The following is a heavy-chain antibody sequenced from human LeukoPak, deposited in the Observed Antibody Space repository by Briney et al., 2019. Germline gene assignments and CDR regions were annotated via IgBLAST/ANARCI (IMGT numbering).Heavy chain of an antibody. Sequence: SETLSLTCAVYGGSFSGYYWSWVRQPPGKGLEWIGEINHSGSTNYNPSLKSRVTISVDTSKNQFSLKLSSVTAADTAVYYCASWRKGGYYYYYYGMDVWGQGTTVTVSS. CDR1: GGSFSGYY. CDR2: INHSGST. CDR3: ASWRKGGYYYYYYGMDV. J-gene: IGHJ6*02. V-gene: IGHV4-34*01. D-gene: IGHD3-16*01.